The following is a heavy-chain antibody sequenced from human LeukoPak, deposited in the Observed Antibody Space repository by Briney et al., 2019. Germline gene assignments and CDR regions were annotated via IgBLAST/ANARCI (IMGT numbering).Heavy chain of an antibody. CDR3: ARVEYSSGWVIDY. Sequence: GGSLRLSCAGSGFRFSSYSMNWVRQAPGTGLEWVSDITSSSNNIYYADSVRGRFTISRDNDKNSLNLQMDRLRDEGTAVYFCARVEYSSGWVIDYWGQGTLVTVSS. J-gene: IGHJ4*02. D-gene: IGHD6-19*01. CDR2: ITSSSNNI. CDR1: GFRFSSYS. V-gene: IGHV3-48*02.